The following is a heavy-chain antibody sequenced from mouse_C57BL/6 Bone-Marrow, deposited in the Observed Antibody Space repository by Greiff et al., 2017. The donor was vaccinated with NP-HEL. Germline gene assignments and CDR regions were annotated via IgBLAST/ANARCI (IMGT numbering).Heavy chain of an antibody. CDR3: VRAYYPWFAY. CDR1: GFSFNTYA. Sequence: EVQLVESGGGLVQPKGSLKLSCAASGFSFNTYAMNWVRQAPGKGLEWVARIRSKSNNYATYYADSVNDRFTISRDDSESMLYLQMNNLKTEDTAMYYCVRAYYPWFAYWGQGTLVTVSA. V-gene: IGHV10-1*01. D-gene: IGHD2-10*01. CDR2: IRSKSNNYAT. J-gene: IGHJ3*01.